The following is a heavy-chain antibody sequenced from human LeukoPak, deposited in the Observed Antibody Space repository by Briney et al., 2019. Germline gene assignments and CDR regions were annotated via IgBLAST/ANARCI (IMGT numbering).Heavy chain of an antibody. CDR1: GFTFSSYA. D-gene: IGHD3/OR15-3a*01. CDR2: ISYDGSNK. Sequence: GGSLRLSCAASGFTFSSYAMHWVRQAPGKGLEWMAVISYDGSNKYYADSVKGRFTISRDNSKNTLYLQMNSLRAEDTAVYYCARSGLAYYYYYMDVWGKGTTVTVSS. CDR3: ARSGLAYYYYYMDV. V-gene: IGHV3-30*04. J-gene: IGHJ6*03.